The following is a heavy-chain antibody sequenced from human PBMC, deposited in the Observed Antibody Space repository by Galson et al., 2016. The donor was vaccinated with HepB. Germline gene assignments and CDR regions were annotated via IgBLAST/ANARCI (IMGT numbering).Heavy chain of an antibody. CDR1: GYSFTSYW. Sequence: QSGAEVKKPGESLRISCKGSGYSFTSYWISWVRQMPGEALEWMGMIDPSDSYTNYSPSFEGHVTISADKSIGTAYLQWSSLKASDTAMYYCARLAPRDGYNYGDYYYYGMDVWGQGTTVTVSS. CDR2: IDPSDSYT. CDR3: ARLAPRDGYNYGDYYYYGMDV. J-gene: IGHJ6*02. V-gene: IGHV5-10-1*01. D-gene: IGHD5-24*01.